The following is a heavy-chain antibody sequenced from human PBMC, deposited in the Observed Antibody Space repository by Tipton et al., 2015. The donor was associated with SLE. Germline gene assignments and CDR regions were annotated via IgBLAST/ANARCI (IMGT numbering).Heavy chain of an antibody. J-gene: IGHJ4*02. D-gene: IGHD6-19*01. CDR1: GGSVSSAGYY. CDR2: IHHRGNYYSGTT. V-gene: IGHV4-61*08. CDR3: ARGQKQWLLRGLQY. Sequence: TLSLTCSVFGGSVSSAGYYWTWIRQSPGKGLEWIGYIHHRGNYYSGTTDYNPSLESRISISVDTSKNQFSLKLTSVTAADTALYYCARGQKQWLLRGLQYWGQGSLVTVSS.